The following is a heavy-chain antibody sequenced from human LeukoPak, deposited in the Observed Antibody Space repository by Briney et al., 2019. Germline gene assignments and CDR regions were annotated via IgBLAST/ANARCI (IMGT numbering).Heavy chain of an antibody. D-gene: IGHD2-15*01. Sequence: GGSLRLSCAASGXIFSSYDMHWVRQTPGKGLEWVAVIWYDGSKKYYADSVKGRFTISRENSKNTLFLQMNSLRAEDTAVYYCAREDQPRGTFDYWGQGILVTVSS. CDR2: IWYDGSKK. CDR1: GXIFSSYD. J-gene: IGHJ4*02. V-gene: IGHV3-33*01. CDR3: AREDQPRGTFDY.